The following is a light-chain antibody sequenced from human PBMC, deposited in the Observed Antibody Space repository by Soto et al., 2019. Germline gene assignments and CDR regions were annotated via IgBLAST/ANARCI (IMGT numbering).Light chain of an antibody. J-gene: IGKJ1*01. CDR1: QSMTTK. Sequence: EIMIAESAATRSVSQREGVTLSCRASQSMTTKLAWYQQKPGQAPRLLIHGTFTRATGIPARFSGSGSGTEFTLTISTLQSEDFAVYYCQQYNNWPWKSGQGTKVDIK. V-gene: IGKV3-15*01. CDR2: GTF. CDR3: QQYNNWPWK.